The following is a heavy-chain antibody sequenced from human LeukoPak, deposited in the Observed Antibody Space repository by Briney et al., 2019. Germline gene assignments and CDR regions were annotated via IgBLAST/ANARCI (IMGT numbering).Heavy chain of an antibody. Sequence: SETLSLTCTVSGGSISSSSYYWGWTRQPPGKGLEWIGSIYYSGSTYYNPSLKSRVTISVDTSKNQFSLKLSSVTAADTAVYYCARGDVSILTGPAYWGQGTLVTVSS. CDR1: GGSISSSSYY. D-gene: IGHD3-9*01. CDR2: IYYSGST. J-gene: IGHJ4*02. CDR3: ARGDVSILTGPAY. V-gene: IGHV4-39*01.